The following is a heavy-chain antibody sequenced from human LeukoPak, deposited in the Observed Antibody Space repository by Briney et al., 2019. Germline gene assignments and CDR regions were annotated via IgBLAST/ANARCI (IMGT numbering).Heavy chain of an antibody. CDR2: ISGSGKTT. Sequence: GGSLRLSCEASGITFSNFAMSWVRQAPGKGLEWVSAISGSGKTTHYAESVKGRFTISRDNSRNTVYLQMNSLRVEDTAVYYCAKDGELREAYYFDYWGQGTLVTVSS. V-gene: IGHV3-23*01. CDR1: GITFSNFA. D-gene: IGHD1-26*01. CDR3: AKDGELREAYYFDY. J-gene: IGHJ4*02.